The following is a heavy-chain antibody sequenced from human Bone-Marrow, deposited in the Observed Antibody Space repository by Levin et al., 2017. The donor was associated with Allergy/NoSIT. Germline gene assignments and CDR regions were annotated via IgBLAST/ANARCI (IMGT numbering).Heavy chain of an antibody. D-gene: IGHD3-16*02. CDR2: FDPENGET. Sequence: PVASVKVSCKVSGYTLTKTSMQWVRQAPGKGLEWMGGFDPENGETIYAQKFQGRVTMTEDTSTETAYMELSSLTSADTAVYYCGRGVMVKLGGIIASYGLDVWGQGTTVTVSS. CDR1: GYTLTKTS. V-gene: IGHV1-24*01. J-gene: IGHJ6*02. CDR3: GRGVMVKLGGIIASYGLDV.